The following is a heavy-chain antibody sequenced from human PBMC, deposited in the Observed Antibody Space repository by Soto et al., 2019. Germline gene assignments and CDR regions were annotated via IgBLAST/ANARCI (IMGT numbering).Heavy chain of an antibody. CDR3: VRRHVSATGIDWFDP. D-gene: IGHD6-13*01. V-gene: IGHV1-3*01. J-gene: IGHJ5*02. Sequence: GASVKVSCKASGCTFTSYGIHWVRQAPGQRLEWMGWINAANGDTKYSPKFQGRVTITRDTSASTAYTELSSLRSEDTAVYYCVRRHVSATGIDWFDPWGQGTLVTVSS. CDR2: INAANGDT. CDR1: GCTFTSYG.